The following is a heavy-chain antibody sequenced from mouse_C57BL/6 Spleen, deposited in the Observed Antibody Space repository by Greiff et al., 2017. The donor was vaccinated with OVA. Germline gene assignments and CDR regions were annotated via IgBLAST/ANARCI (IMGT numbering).Heavy chain of an antibody. D-gene: IGHD3-1*01. CDR3: ARGATDAMDY. Sequence: LVESGAELVRPGSSVKLSCKDSYFAFMASSMHWVTQRPGHGLAWIGSFTMYSDATAYSENFKGKATLTANTSSSTAYMELSSLTSEDSAVYYCARGATDAMDYWGQGTSVTVSS. J-gene: IGHJ4*01. CDR1: YFAFMASS. CDR2: FTMYSDAT. V-gene: IGHV1-49*01.